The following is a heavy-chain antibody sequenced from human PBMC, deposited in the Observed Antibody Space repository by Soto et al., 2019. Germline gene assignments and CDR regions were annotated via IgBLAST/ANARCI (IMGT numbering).Heavy chain of an antibody. V-gene: IGHV3-23*01. Sequence: GGSLRLSCAASGFTFDNYAMTWVRLTPGKGLEWVSTITGSGSIAFHADSVKGRFTASRDNSKNTLYLQMNNLRAEDTAIYYCASSSGDLDVYGMDIWGPGTTVTVSS. CDR1: GFTFDNYA. J-gene: IGHJ6*02. CDR2: ITGSGSIA. D-gene: IGHD3-10*01. CDR3: ASSSGDLDVYGMDI.